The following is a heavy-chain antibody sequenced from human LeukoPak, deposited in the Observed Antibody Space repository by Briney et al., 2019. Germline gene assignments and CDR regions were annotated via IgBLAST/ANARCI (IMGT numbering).Heavy chain of an antibody. V-gene: IGHV1-2*02. CDR3: ARANFLYCSSTTCLFDY. D-gene: IGHD2-2*01. CDR1: GYTFTDYY. J-gene: IGHJ4*02. CDR2: INPNDGDT. Sequence: ASVKVSCKASGYTFTDYYMHWVRQAPGQGFEWMGWINPNDGDTNYAQKFQGRVTMTRDTSISTAHMEVGRLRSDDTAVYYCARANFLYCSSTTCLFDYWGQGTLVTVSS.